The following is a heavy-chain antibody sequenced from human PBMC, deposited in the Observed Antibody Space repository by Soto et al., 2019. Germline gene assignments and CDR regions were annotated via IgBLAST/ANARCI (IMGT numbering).Heavy chain of an antibody. J-gene: IGHJ4*02. CDR2: INPANGDT. D-gene: IGHD3-10*01. Sequence: QVPLVQSGAEVKKPGASVRVSCQASGYTFTSFPMHWVRQAPGQRLEWMGWINPANGDTGYSQKFQGKVTSTRDTSSSTTPMELSSLTSEDTAIYFCARKDYYGAESYHFDSWGQVSLV. V-gene: IGHV1-3*01. CDR1: GYTFTSFP. CDR3: ARKDYYGAESYHFDS.